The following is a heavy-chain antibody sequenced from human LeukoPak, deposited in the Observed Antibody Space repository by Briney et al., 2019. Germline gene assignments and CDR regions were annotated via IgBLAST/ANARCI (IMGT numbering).Heavy chain of an antibody. V-gene: IGHV3-9*01. Sequence: GGSLRLSCAASGFTFDDYAMHWVRQAPGKGLEWVSDISWNSGSIGYADSVKGRFTISRDNAKNSLYLQMNSLRAEDTALYYCAKDMSSLVAAAGDDAFDIWGQGTMVTVSS. CDR1: GFTFDDYA. CDR2: ISWNSGSI. D-gene: IGHD6-13*01. J-gene: IGHJ3*02. CDR3: AKDMSSLVAAAGDDAFDI.